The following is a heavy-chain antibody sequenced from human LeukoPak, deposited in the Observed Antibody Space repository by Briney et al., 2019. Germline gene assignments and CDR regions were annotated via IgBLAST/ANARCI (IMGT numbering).Heavy chain of an antibody. D-gene: IGHD6-6*01. Sequence: GGSLRLSCAASGFTLSSYEMNWVRQAPGKGLEWISYISSSSSTKNYADSVKGRFTISRDNAKNSLYLQMNSLRVEDTAVYYCARGGAARPDFWGQGTLVTVSS. CDR3: ARGGAARPDF. J-gene: IGHJ4*02. CDR1: GFTLSSYE. CDR2: ISSSSSTK. V-gene: IGHV3-48*03.